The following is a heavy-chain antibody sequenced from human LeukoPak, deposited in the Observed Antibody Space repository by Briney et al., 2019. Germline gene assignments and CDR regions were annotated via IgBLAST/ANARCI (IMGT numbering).Heavy chain of an antibody. J-gene: IGHJ4*02. D-gene: IGHD3-22*01. CDR2: INHSGIT. CDR1: GGSFSGYY. V-gene: IGHV4-34*01. Sequence: PSETLSLTCAVYGGSFSGYYWSWIRQPPGKGLEWIGEINHSGITNYAPSLKSRVTISVDTSKSQFSLNVTSVTAADTAVYFCARGLTYYYDSTSYAFDSWGQGALVTVSS. CDR3: ARGLTYYYDSTSYAFDS.